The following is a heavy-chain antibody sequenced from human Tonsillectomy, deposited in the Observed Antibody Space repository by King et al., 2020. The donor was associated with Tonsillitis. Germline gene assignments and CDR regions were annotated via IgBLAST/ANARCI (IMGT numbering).Heavy chain of an antibody. J-gene: IGHJ6*03. CDR3: ATEGWRYYYMDV. V-gene: IGHV1-24*01. CDR2: FDPEDGER. Sequence: QLVQSGAEVKKPGASVKVSCKVSGYTLTELSMHWVRQAPGKGPEWMGGFDPEDGERMYAQKFQGSVTMTEDTSTDTAYMELSSLRSEDTAVYYCATEGWRYYYMDVWGKGTTVTVSS. CDR1: GYTLTELS. D-gene: IGHD5-24*01.